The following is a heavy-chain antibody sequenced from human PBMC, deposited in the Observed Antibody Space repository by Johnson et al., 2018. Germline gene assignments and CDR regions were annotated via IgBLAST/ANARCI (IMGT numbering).Heavy chain of an antibody. CDR1: GGTFSSYT. Sequence: QVQLVESGAEVKKPGSSVKVSCKASGGTFSSYTISWVRQAPGQGLEWMGRIIPILGIANYAQKFQGRVTITADKSTSTAYMELSSLRSEDTAVYYCARDLERFALDIWVQGTMVTVSS. CDR3: ARDLERFALDI. CDR2: IIPILGIA. V-gene: IGHV1-69*09. D-gene: IGHD3-16*01. J-gene: IGHJ3*02.